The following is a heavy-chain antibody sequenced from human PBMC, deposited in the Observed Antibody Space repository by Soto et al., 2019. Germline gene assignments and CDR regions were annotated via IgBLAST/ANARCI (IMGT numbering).Heavy chain of an antibody. V-gene: IGHV4-34*01. J-gene: IGHJ5*02. CDR1: GGSFSGYY. CDR2: INHSGST. Sequence: SETLSLTCAVYGGSFSGYYWSWIRQPPGKGLEWIGEINHSGSTNYNPSLKSRVTISVDTSKNQFSLKLSSVTAADTAVYYCARGRRDDYCKFWGHQQCGKTNWFDPWGQGTLVTVSS. CDR3: ARGRRDDYCKFWGHQQCGKTNWFDP. D-gene: IGHD4-4*01.